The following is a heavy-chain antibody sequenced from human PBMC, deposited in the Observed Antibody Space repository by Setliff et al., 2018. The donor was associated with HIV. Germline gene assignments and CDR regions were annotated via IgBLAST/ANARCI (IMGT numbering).Heavy chain of an antibody. CDR2: IYYSGST. D-gene: IGHD3-9*01. CDR1: GGSISSSNW. Sequence: ASETLSLTCAVSGGSISSSNWWSWVRQPPGKGLEWIGSIYYSGSTYYNPSLKSRVTISVDTSKNQFSLKLSSVTAADTAVYYCASALLGMRYFDWLLESDYYYGMDVWGQGTTVTVSS. V-gene: IGHV4-39*01. J-gene: IGHJ6*02. CDR3: ASALLGMRYFDWLLESDYYYGMDV.